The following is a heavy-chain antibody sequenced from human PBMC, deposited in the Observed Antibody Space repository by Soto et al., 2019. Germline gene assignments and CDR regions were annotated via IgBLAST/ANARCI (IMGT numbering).Heavy chain of an antibody. J-gene: IGHJ6*02. D-gene: IGHD3-3*01. V-gene: IGHV3-33*01. CDR1: GFTFSSYG. Sequence: QVQLVESGGGVVQPGRSLRLSCAASGFTFSSYGMHWVRQAPGKGLEWVAVIWYDGSNKYYADSVKGRFTISRDNSKNTLYLQMNSLRAEDTAVYYCARDRDFWSGMVAMDVWGQGTTVTVSS. CDR2: IWYDGSNK. CDR3: ARDRDFWSGMVAMDV.